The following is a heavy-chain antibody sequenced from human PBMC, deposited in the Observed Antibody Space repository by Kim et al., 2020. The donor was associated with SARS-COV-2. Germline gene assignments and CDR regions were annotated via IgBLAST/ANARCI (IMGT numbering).Heavy chain of an antibody. CDR1: GGSISSSSYY. CDR2: IYYSGST. J-gene: IGHJ4*02. Sequence: SETLSLTCTVSGGSISSSSYYWGWIRQPPGKGLEWIGSIYYSGSTYYNPSLKSRVTISVDTSKNQFSLKLSSVTAADTAVYYCARARIAVAGGFPFDYWGQGTLVTVSS. D-gene: IGHD6-19*01. V-gene: IGHV4-39*01. CDR3: ARARIAVAGGFPFDY.